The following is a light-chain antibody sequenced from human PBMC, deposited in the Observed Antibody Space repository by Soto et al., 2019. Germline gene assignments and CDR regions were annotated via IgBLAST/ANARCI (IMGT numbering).Light chain of an antibody. CDR2: TAS. Sequence: DIQMTQSPSSLSASVGDRVTITCRASQSISTYLNWYQQRPGKAPKLMIHTASSLQSGVPSRLSGSGSGTDFTLTISSLQPEDFASYYCQQSYSTPPTFGGGTKVETK. CDR3: QQSYSTPPT. CDR1: QSISTY. V-gene: IGKV1-39*01. J-gene: IGKJ4*01.